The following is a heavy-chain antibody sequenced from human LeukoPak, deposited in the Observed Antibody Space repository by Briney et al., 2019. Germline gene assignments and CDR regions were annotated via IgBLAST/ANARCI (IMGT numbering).Heavy chain of an antibody. V-gene: IGHV3-48*01. J-gene: IGHJ4*02. CDR2: ISTTSSTI. CDR1: GFTFSTYS. Sequence: GGSLRLSCAASGFTFSTYSMNWVRQAPGKGLEWVSFISTTSSTIYYADSVKGRFIISRDNAKNSLYLQMTSLRAEDTAIYYCARVDPFDYWGQGTLVIVSS. CDR3: ARVDPFDY. D-gene: IGHD3-9*01.